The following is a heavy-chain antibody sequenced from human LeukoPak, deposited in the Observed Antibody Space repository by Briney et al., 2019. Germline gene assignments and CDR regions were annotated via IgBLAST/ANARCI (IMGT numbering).Heavy chain of an antibody. J-gene: IGHJ4*02. Sequence: GGSLRLSCAASGFTFSNSAIHWVRQAPGKGLEYVSAISSDGGSTFYANSVKGRFTISRDNSKDTVYLQMGSLTTEDMAVYYCARETATGVSSSWYYDYWGQGTLVTVSS. D-gene: IGHD6-13*01. V-gene: IGHV3-64*01. CDR1: GFTFSNSA. CDR2: ISSDGGST. CDR3: ARETATGVSSSWYYDY.